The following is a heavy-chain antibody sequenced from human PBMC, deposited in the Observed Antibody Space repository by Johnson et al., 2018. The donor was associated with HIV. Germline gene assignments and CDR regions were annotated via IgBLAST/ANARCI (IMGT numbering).Heavy chain of an antibody. J-gene: IGHJ3*02. CDR3: ARGRITMIGVDLRGGGFDI. Sequence: VQLVESGGGLVQPGGSLRLSCAASGFTVSSDYISWVRQAPGKGLEWVSVIYSGGSTYYADSVKGRFTISRDNSKKTLYLQVNSLRDEDTAVYYCARGRITMIGVDLRGGGFDIWGQGTTVTVSS. D-gene: IGHD3-22*01. CDR2: IYSGGST. CDR1: GFTVSSDY. V-gene: IGHV3-66*02.